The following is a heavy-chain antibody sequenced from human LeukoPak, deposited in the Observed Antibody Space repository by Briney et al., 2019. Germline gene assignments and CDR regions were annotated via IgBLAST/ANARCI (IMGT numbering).Heavy chain of an antibody. V-gene: IGHV3-48*01. CDR1: GFTFSSYS. Sequence: PGGSLRLSCAASGFTFSSYSMNWVRQAPGKGLEWVSYISNPGSTIYYAESVRGRFTIARDNAKSSLYLQMNSLRAEDTAVYYCARGAYTSSNYFDYWGKGTLVTVSS. CDR2: ISNPGSTI. D-gene: IGHD6-6*01. J-gene: IGHJ4*02. CDR3: ARGAYTSSNYFDY.